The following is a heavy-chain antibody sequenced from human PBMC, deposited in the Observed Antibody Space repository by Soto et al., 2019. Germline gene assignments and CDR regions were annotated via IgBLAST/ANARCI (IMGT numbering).Heavy chain of an antibody. D-gene: IGHD2-15*01. V-gene: IGHV1-69*13. CDR2: IIPIFGTA. Sequence: SVKVSCKASGGTFSSYAISWVRQAPGQGLEWMGGIIPIFGTANYAQKFQGRVTITADESTSTAYMELSSLRSEDTAVYYCARAGVVAATHLGPDYYYYGMDVWGQGTTVTVSS. J-gene: IGHJ6*02. CDR1: GGTFSSYA. CDR3: ARAGVVAATHLGPDYYYYGMDV.